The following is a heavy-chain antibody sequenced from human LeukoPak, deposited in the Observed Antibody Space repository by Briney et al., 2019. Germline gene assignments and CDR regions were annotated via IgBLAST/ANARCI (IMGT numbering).Heavy chain of an antibody. D-gene: IGHD5-24*01. Sequence: GASVKVSCKASGYTFTSYDINWVRQATGQGLEWMGWMNPNSGNTGYAQKFQGRVTMTRNTSISTAYMELSSLRSEDTAVYYCARELYTRDGYNSYMDVWGRGTTVTVSS. CDR2: MNPNSGNT. CDR1: GYTFTSYD. CDR3: ARELYTRDGYNSYMDV. V-gene: IGHV1-8*01. J-gene: IGHJ6*03.